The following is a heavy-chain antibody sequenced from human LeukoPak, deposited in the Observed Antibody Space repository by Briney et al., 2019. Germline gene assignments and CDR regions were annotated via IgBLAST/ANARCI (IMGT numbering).Heavy chain of an antibody. CDR1: GGSISSYY. J-gene: IGHJ4*02. V-gene: IGHV4-59*01. Sequence: SETLSLTCTVSGGSISSYYWSWIRQPPGKGLEWIGYIYYRGSTNYNPSLKSRVTISVDTSKNQFSLKLSSVTAADTAVYYCARGPAGGPYFDYWGQGTLVTVSS. D-gene: IGHD1-26*01. CDR3: ARGPAGGPYFDY. CDR2: IYYRGST.